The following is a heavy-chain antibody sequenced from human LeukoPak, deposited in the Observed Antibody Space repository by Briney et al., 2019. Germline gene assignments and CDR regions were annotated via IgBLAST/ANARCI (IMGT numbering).Heavy chain of an antibody. V-gene: IGHV3-48*03. CDR1: GFTFSSYE. D-gene: IGHD3-10*01. Sequence: GGSLRLSCAASGFTFSSYEMNWVRQAPGKGLERVSYISSSGSTIYYADSVKGRFTISRDNAKNSLYLQMNSLRAEDTAVYYCARGRITMVQGAYFDYWGQGTLVTVSS. CDR2: ISSSGSTI. J-gene: IGHJ4*02. CDR3: ARGRITMVQGAYFDY.